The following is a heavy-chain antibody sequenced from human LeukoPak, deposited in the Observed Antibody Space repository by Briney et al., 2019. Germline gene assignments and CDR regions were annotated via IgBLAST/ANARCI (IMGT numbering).Heavy chain of an antibody. CDR3: ARAGRVVVIIDY. Sequence: SETLSLTCTVSGGSISSGGYYWSWIRQHPGTGLEWIGYIYYSGSTYYNPSLKSRVTISVDTSKNQFSLKLSSVTAADTAVYYCARAGRVVVIIDYWGQGTLVTVSS. V-gene: IGHV4-31*03. CDR1: GGSISSGGYY. CDR2: IYYSGST. J-gene: IGHJ4*02. D-gene: IGHD3-22*01.